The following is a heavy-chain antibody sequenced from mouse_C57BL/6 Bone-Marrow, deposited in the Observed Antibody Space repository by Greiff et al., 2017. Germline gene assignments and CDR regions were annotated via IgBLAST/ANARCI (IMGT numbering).Heavy chain of an antibody. CDR1: GYTFTDYY. CDR2: INPYNGGT. Sequence: EVQLQQSGPVLVKPGASVKMSCKASGYTFTDYYMNWVKQSHGKSLEWIGVINPYNGGTSYNQKFKGKATLTVDKSSSTAYMELNSLTSEDSAVYHCARLANYFDYWGQGTTLTVSS. CDR3: ARLANYFDY. V-gene: IGHV1-19*01. J-gene: IGHJ2*01.